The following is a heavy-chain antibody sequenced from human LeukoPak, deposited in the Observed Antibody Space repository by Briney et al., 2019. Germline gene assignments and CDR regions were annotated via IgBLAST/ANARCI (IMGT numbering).Heavy chain of an antibody. Sequence: GGSLRLSCAASGFTFSSYGMHWVRQAPGKGLEWVAFIRYDGSNKYYADSVKGRFTISRDNSKNTLYLQMNSLRAEDTAVYYCAKDRGYDPNYYYYMDVWGKGTTVTVSS. CDR3: AKDRGYDPNYYYYMDV. CDR2: IRYDGSNK. V-gene: IGHV3-30*02. D-gene: IGHD5-12*01. J-gene: IGHJ6*03. CDR1: GFTFSSYG.